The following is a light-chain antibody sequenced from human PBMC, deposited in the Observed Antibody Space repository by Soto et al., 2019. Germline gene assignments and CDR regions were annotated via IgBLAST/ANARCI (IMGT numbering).Light chain of an antibody. CDR3: AAWDDSLNGPGV. CDR1: SCNIGSNT. Sequence: QLVLTQPPSASGTPGQRVTISCSGSSCNIGSNTVNWYQQLPGTAPKLLIYSNNQRPSGVPDRFSGSKSGTSASLAISGLQSEDEADYYCAAWDDSLNGPGVFGGGTKLTVL. J-gene: IGLJ2*01. V-gene: IGLV1-44*01. CDR2: SNN.